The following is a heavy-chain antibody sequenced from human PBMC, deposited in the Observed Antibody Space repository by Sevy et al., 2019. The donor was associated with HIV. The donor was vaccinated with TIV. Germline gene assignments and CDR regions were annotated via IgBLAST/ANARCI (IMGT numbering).Heavy chain of an antibody. CDR1: GFTFSSYG. CDR3: AKGTEFFDY. CDR2: ISYDGSNK. J-gene: IGHJ4*02. D-gene: IGHD3-10*01. Sequence: GGSLRLSCAASGFTFSSYGMQWVRQAPGKGLEWVAVISYDGSNKYYADSVKGRFTISRDNSKNTLYLQMNSLRAEDTAVYYCAKGTEFFDYWGQGTLVTVSS. V-gene: IGHV3-30*18.